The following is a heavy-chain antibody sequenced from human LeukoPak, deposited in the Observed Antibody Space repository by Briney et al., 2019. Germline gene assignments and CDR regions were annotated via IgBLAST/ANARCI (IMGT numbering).Heavy chain of an antibody. CDR2: IYYSGST. J-gene: IGHJ5*02. CDR1: GGSISSYY. V-gene: IGHV4-59*01. CDR3: ARGSAVTSWFDP. D-gene: IGHD4-11*01. Sequence: RPSETLSLTCTVSGGSISSYYWSWIRQPPGKGLEWIGYIYYSGSTNYNPSLKSRVTISVDTSKNQFSLKLSSVTAADTAVYYCARGSAVTSWFDPWGQGTLVTVSS.